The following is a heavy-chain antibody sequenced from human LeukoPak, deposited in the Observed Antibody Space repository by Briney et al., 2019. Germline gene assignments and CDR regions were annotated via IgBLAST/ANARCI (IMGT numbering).Heavy chain of an antibody. J-gene: IGHJ5*02. V-gene: IGHV4-39*07. D-gene: IGHD1-26*01. CDR2: IYYGGST. CDR1: GGSVSSSSHY. CDR3: ARARDTTSGSNWFDP. Sequence: SETLSLTCTVSGGSVSSSSHYWGWIRQPPGKGLEWIGTIYYGGSTYYNPSLKSRVTISIDRSKNQFSLKLSSVTAADTAVYYCARARDTTSGSNWFDPWGQGTLVTVSS.